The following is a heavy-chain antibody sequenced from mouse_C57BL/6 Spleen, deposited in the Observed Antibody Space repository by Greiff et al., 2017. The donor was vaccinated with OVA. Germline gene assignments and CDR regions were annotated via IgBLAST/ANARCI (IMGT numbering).Heavy chain of an antibody. CDR1: GYAFTNYL. J-gene: IGHJ2*01. CDR2: INPGSGGT. V-gene: IGHV1-54*01. Sequence: VQGVESGAELVRPGTSVKVSCKASGYAFTNYLIEWVKQRPGQGLEWIGVINPGSGGTNYNEKFKGKATLTADKSSSTAYMQLSSLTSEDSAVYFCARGQGGYWGQGTTLTVSS. D-gene: IGHD3-3*01. CDR3: ARGQGGY.